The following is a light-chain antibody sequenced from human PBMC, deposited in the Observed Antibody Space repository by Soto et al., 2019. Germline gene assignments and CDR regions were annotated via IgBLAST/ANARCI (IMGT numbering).Light chain of an antibody. V-gene: IGLV2-11*01. CDR3: CSYAGSYTWV. CDR2: DVS. Sequence: QSALTQPRSVSGSPGQSVTISCTGTSSDVGGYNFVSWYQHHPGKAPKLMIYDVSKRPSGVPDRFSGSKSGNTASLPISGLQAEDETDYYCCSYAGSYTWVFGTGTKLTVL. CDR1: SSDVGGYNF. J-gene: IGLJ1*01.